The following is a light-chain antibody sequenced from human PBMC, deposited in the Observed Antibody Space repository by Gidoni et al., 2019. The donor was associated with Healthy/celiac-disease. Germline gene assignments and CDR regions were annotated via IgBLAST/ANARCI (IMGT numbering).Light chain of an antibody. CDR1: QSVSSSY. CDR3: RQGPG. CDR2: GAS. Sequence: EIVLTQSPGTLPFSPGERATLPCRASQSVSSSYLARYQQKPDQAPSLLICGASSSATGIPDRFTGSGSGTDFTITISRLEPEDFAVYYCRQGPGFGQGTRLEIK. J-gene: IGKJ5*01. V-gene: IGKV3-20*01.